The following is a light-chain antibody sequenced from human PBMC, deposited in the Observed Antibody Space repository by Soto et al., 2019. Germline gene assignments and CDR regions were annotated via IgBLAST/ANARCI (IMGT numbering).Light chain of an antibody. CDR2: DAS. CDR1: QSISTW. CDR3: QQYNTYST. J-gene: IGKJ1*01. V-gene: IGKV1-5*01. Sequence: DIQMTQSPSALSASVGDRVTITCRPSQSISTWLAWYQQKPGKAPKLLIFDASRLEYGVPSRFSGSGSGTEFTLTISSLQPDDFATYYCQQYNTYSTFGHGTKVEIK.